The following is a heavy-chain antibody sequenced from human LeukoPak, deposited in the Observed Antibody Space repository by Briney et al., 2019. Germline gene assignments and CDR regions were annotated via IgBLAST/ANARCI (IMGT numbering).Heavy chain of an antibody. Sequence: SVKVSCKASGGTFSSYAISWVRQAPGQGLEWMGGIIPIFGTANYAQKFQGRVTIIADESTSTAYMELSSLRSEDTAVYYCARDIGDYDSSGYIAFDIWGQGTMVTVSS. V-gene: IGHV1-69*01. CDR2: IIPIFGTA. CDR3: ARDIGDYDSSGYIAFDI. D-gene: IGHD3-22*01. J-gene: IGHJ3*02. CDR1: GGTFSSYA.